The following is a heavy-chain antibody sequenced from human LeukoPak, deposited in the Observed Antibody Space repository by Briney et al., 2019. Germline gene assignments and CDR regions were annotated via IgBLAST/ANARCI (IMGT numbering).Heavy chain of an antibody. D-gene: IGHD2-8*01. CDR3: AKDLGYCTNGVCYRTNYFDY. J-gene: IGHJ4*02. Sequence: GGSLRLSCAASGFTFSSYGVHRVRQAPGKGLEWVAVIWYDGSNKYYADSVKGRFTISRDNSKNTLYLQMNSLRAEDTAVYYCAKDLGYCTNGVCYRTNYFDYWGRGTLVTVSS. CDR1: GFTFSSYG. CDR2: IWYDGSNK. V-gene: IGHV3-33*06.